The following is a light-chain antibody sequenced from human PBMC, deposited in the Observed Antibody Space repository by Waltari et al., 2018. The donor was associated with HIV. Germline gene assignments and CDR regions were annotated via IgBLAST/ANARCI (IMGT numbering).Light chain of an antibody. J-gene: IGLJ2*01. V-gene: IGLV2-23*02. CDR1: SSDVGSYNL. CDR3: CSYAGSSTLI. Sequence: QSALTQPASVFGSPGQSITISCTGTSSDVGSYNLVSWYQQNPDKAPKLMIYEVSKRPSGVSNRFSGSKSGNTASLTISGLQAEDEAAYYCCSYAGSSTLIFGGGTKLTVL. CDR2: EVS.